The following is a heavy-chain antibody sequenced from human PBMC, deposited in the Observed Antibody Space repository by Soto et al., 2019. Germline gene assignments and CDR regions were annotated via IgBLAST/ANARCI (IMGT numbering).Heavy chain of an antibody. CDR1: GLSITDSEMG. CDR2: IDSSGEK. CDR3: GRRHLAVAVSPWFDP. Sequence: QVTLKESGPVLVKPTETLTLRCTASGLSITDSEMGVSWIRQPPGQPLEWLAHIDSSGEKSYRTFLKNRLAISKDTSKSQIVLNMTNMDPADTATYYCGRRHLAVAVSPWFDPGGQGIQVTVSS. D-gene: IGHD6-19*01. J-gene: IGHJ5*02. V-gene: IGHV2-26*01.